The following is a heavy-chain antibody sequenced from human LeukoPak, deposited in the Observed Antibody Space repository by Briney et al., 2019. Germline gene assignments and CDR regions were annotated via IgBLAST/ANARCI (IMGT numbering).Heavy chain of an antibody. J-gene: IGHJ4*02. D-gene: IGHD3-10*01. Sequence: SETLSLTCAVYGGSFRGYYWSWIRQPPGKGLEWIGEINHSGSTNYNSSLKSRVTISVDTSKNQFSLKLSSVTAADTAVYYCARPDYYGSGSSTNWGQGTLVTVSS. V-gene: IGHV4-34*01. CDR2: INHSGST. CDR3: ARPDYYGSGSSTN. CDR1: GGSFRGYY.